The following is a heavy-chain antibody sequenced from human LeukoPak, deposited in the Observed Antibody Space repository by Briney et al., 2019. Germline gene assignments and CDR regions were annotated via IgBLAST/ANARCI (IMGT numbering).Heavy chain of an antibody. CDR1: GGSISSYY. CDR3: ARGQGDYPLDY. D-gene: IGHD4-17*01. J-gene: IGHJ4*02. Sequence: SETLSLTCTVSGGSISSYYWSWIRQPPGKGLEWIGNIHYSGSTNYNPSLKSRVTISVDTSKNQFSLKLSSVTAADTAVYYCARGQGDYPLDYWGQGTLVTVSS. V-gene: IGHV4-59*01. CDR2: IHYSGST.